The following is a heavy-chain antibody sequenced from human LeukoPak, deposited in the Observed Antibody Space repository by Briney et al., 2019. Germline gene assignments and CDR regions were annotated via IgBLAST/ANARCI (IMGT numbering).Heavy chain of an antibody. CDR2: VDPEDGET. V-gene: IGHV1-69-2*01. Sequence: GASVKVSCKASGYTFTGYYMHWVQQAPGKGLEWMGLVDPEDGETIYAEKFQGRVTITADTSTDTAYMELSSLRSEDTAVYYCATVFGGVSPHFDYWGQGTLVTVSS. CDR3: ATVFGGVSPHFDY. D-gene: IGHD3-16*01. CDR1: GYTFTGYY. J-gene: IGHJ4*02.